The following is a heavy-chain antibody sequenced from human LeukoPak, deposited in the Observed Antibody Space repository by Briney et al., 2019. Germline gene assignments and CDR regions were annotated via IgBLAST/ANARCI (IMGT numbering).Heavy chain of an antibody. J-gene: IGHJ4*02. V-gene: IGHV1-2*02. Sequence: ASVKVSCKASGYTFTGYYMHWVRQAPEQGLEWMGWINSNSGGTNYAQKFQGRVTMTRDTSISTAYMELSRLRSDDTAVYYCARVGYCSSTSCSYFDYWGQGTLVTVSS. D-gene: IGHD2-2*01. CDR2: INSNSGGT. CDR3: ARVGYCSSTSCSYFDY. CDR1: GYTFTGYY.